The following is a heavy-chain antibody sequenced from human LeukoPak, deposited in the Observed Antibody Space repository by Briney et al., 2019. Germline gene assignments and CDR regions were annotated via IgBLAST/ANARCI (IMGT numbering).Heavy chain of an antibody. CDR1: GGSITSYY. CDR2: ISDGGST. CDR3: ARASTTFDD. V-gene: IGHV4-59*01. J-gene: IGHJ4*02. Sequence: SETLSLTCSVSGGSITSYYWSWIRQPPGKGLEWIGYISDGGSTNYNPSLKSRVSISVDTSKNQFSLKLSSVTAADTAVHFCARASTTFDDWGQGTLVTVSS. D-gene: IGHD1-14*01.